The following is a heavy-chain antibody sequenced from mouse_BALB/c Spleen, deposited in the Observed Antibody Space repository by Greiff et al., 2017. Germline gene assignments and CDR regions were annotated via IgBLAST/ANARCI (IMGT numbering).Heavy chain of an antibody. CDR3: ARRDRGFYYAMDY. CDR1: GYTFTSSW. CDR2: IHPNSGNT. J-gene: IGHJ4*01. V-gene: IGHV1S130*01. Sequence: QVQLQQSGSVLVRPGASVKLSCKASGYTFTSSWMHWAKQRPGQGLEWIGEIHPNSGNTNYNEKFKGKATLTVDTSSSTAYVDLSSLTSEDSAVYYCARRDRGFYYAMDYWGQGTSVTVSS.